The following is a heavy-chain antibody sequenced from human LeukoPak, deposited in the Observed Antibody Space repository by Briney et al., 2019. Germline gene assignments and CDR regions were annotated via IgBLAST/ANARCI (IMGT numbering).Heavy chain of an antibody. CDR3: ARGGSYFGY. J-gene: IGHJ4*02. CDR2: IYYSGTT. Sequence: SETLSLTCTVSGGSISSYYWSWIRQPPGKGLEWIGYIYYSGTTNYNPSLKSRVTISVDTSKNQFSLKLSSVTAAGTAVYYCARGGSYFGYWGQGTLVTVSS. V-gene: IGHV4-59*01. D-gene: IGHD1-26*01. CDR1: GGSISSYY.